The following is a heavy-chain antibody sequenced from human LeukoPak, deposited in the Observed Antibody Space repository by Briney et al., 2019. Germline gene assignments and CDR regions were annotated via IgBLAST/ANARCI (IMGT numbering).Heavy chain of an antibody. J-gene: IGHJ6*02. CDR1: GGSISSYY. CDR2: IYYSGST. V-gene: IGHV4-59*12. D-gene: IGHD4-17*01. Sequence: SETLSLTCTVSGGSISSYYWSWIRQPPGKGLEWIGYIYYSGSTNYNPSLKSRVTISVDTSKNQFSLKLSSVTAADTAVYYCARTQGYGDFSHYYYYYGMDVWGQGTTVTVSS. CDR3: ARTQGYGDFSHYYYYYGMDV.